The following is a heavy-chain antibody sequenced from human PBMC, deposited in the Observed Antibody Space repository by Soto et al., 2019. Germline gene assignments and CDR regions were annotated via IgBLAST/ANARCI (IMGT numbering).Heavy chain of an antibody. CDR1: GGTFSSYA. CDR2: IIPIFGTA. D-gene: IGHD6-13*01. Sequence: GASVKVSCKASGGTFSSYAISWVRQAPGQGLEWMGGIIPIFGTANYAQKFQGRVTITADESTSTAYMELSSLRSEDTAVYYCARDNAAAGTDYYYGMDVWGQGTTVTVSS. V-gene: IGHV1-69*13. J-gene: IGHJ6*02. CDR3: ARDNAAAGTDYYYGMDV.